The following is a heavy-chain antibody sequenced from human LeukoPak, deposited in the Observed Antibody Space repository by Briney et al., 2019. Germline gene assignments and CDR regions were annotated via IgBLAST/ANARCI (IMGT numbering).Heavy chain of an antibody. D-gene: IGHD3-16*01. V-gene: IGHV4-39*01. CDR1: GGSISSSYYY. Sequence: SETLSLTCTVSGGSISSSYYYWGWIRQPPGKGLEWIGSIYYSGSTYYNPSLKSRVTISVDTSKNQFSLRLNSVTPGDTAVYYCARLYPGGNYYSGVDVWGQGTTVTVSS. CDR3: ARLYPGGNYYSGVDV. CDR2: IYYSGST. J-gene: IGHJ6*02.